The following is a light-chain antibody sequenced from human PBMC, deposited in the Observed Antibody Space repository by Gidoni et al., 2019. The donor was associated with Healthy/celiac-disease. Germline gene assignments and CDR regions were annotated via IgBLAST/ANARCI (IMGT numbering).Light chain of an antibody. Sequence: QSALTQPASVSGSPGQSITISCTGTSSDVGGYNYVSWYQQHPGKAPKLMIYDVSNRPSGVSNRFSGSKSGNTASLTISGLQAEDEADYYCSSYTSSSTLGGYNYVFGTGTKVTVL. V-gene: IGLV2-14*03. CDR2: DVS. CDR3: SSYTSSSTLGGYNYV. CDR1: SSDVGGYNY. J-gene: IGLJ1*01.